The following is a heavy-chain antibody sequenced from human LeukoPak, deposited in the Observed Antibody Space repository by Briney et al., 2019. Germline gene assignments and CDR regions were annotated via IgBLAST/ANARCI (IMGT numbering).Heavy chain of an antibody. CDR3: ARIRGEINAFDI. V-gene: IGHV3-21*01. D-gene: IGHD3-16*01. Sequence: GGSLRLSCAASGFTFSSYSMNWVRQAPGKGLEWVSSISSSSSYIYYADSVKGRFTISRDNAKNSLYLQMNSLRAEDTAVYYCARIRGEINAFDIWGQGTMVTVSS. CDR2: ISSSSSYI. J-gene: IGHJ3*02. CDR1: GFTFSSYS.